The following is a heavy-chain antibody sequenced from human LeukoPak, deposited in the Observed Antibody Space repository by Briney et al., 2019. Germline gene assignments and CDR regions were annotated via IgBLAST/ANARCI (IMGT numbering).Heavy chain of an antibody. Sequence: GESLKISYKGSGNSFTSYWIGWVRQMPGKGLEWMGIIYPGDSDTRYSPSFQGQVTISADKSISTAYLQWSSLKASDTAMYYCARHREDILTGYYFAHYMDVWGTGTTVTVSS. D-gene: IGHD3-9*01. CDR2: IYPGDSDT. CDR1: GNSFTSYW. J-gene: IGHJ6*03. V-gene: IGHV5-51*01. CDR3: ARHREDILTGYYFAHYMDV.